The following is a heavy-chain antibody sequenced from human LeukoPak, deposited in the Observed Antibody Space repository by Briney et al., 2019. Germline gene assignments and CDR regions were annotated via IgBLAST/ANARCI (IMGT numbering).Heavy chain of an antibody. J-gene: IGHJ4*02. CDR2: ISGSGGST. Sequence: GGSLRLSCAASGFTFSSYAMSWVRQAPGKGLEWVSAISGSGGSTYYADSVKGRFTISRDNSKNTLYLQMNSLRAEDTAVYYCAKRDSLWARTEGKYYFDYWGQGTLVTVSS. D-gene: IGHD1-1*01. V-gene: IGHV3-23*01. CDR3: AKRDSLWARTEGKYYFDY. CDR1: GFTFSSYA.